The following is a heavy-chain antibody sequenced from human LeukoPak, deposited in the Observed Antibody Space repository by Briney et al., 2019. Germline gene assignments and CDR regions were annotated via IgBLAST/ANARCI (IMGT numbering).Heavy chain of an antibody. V-gene: IGHV3-23*01. Sequence: GGPLRLSCAASGFPFSSYAMSWVRQSPGKGLEWVSAISGGNGNTYYAYYADSVRGRFTISRDSSKNTLYLQMNSLRAEDTAVYYCAKFCDILTGYFDYWGQGTLVTVSS. CDR1: GFPFSSYA. CDR2: ISGGNGNTYYA. J-gene: IGHJ4*02. D-gene: IGHD3-9*01. CDR3: AKFCDILTGYFDY.